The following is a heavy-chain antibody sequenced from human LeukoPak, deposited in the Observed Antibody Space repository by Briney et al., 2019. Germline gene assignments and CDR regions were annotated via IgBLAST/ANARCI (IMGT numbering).Heavy chain of an antibody. CDR3: ARQSGNGYSGYDFQAFDI. J-gene: IGHJ3*02. CDR1: GGSLSSYY. Sequence: SETLSLTCTVSGGSLSSYYWSWIRQPPGKGLEWIGYIYYSGSTNYNPSLKSRVTIPVDMSKNQFSLKLCSVTAADTAVYYCARQSGNGYSGYDFQAFDIWGQGTMVTVSS. V-gene: IGHV4-59*08. D-gene: IGHD5-12*01. CDR2: IYYSGST.